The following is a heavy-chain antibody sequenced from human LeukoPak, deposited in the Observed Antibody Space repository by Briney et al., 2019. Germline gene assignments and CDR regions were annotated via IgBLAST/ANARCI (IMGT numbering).Heavy chain of an antibody. CDR3: AREAEMATIFDY. J-gene: IGHJ4*02. CDR1: GYTFTSYG. D-gene: IGHD5-24*01. Sequence: ASVKVSCKASGYTFTSYGISWVRQAPGQGLEWMGWISAYNGNTNYAQKLQGRVTMSTDTSTSTAYMELRSLRSDDTAVYYCAREAEMATIFDYWGQGTLVTVSS. V-gene: IGHV1-18*01. CDR2: ISAYNGNT.